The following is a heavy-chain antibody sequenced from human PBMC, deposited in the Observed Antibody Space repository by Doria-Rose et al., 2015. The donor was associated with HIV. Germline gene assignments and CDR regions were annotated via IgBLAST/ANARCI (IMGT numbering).Heavy chain of an antibody. Sequence: SGPVLVKPTETLTLTCTVSGVSLSSPGMGVSWIRQPPGKALEWLANIFSDDERSYKTSLKSRLTISRGTSKSQVVLTMTDMDSVDTATYYCARIKSSRWYHKYYFDFWGQGTPVIVSA. J-gene: IGHJ4*02. CDR3: ARIKSSRWYHKYYFDF. CDR1: GVSLSSPGMG. V-gene: IGHV2-26*01. CDR2: IFSDDER. D-gene: IGHD6-13*01.